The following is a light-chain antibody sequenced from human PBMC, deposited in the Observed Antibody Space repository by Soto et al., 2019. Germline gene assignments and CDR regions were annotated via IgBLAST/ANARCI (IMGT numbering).Light chain of an antibody. J-gene: IGLJ3*02. V-gene: IGLV2-11*01. CDR3: RSYAGNSLWV. Sequence: QSALTQPRSVSGSPGQSVTISCTGTSSYVGGSNFVSWYQQHAGKAPKLVIYDVSKRPSGVPDRFSGSKSGNAASLTISGLQVEDEADYYCRSYAGNSLWVFGGGTKLTVL. CDR1: SSYVGGSNF. CDR2: DVS.